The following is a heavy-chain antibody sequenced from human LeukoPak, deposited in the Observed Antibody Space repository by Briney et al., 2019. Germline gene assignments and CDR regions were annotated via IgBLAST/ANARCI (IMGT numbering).Heavy chain of an antibody. Sequence: GASVKVSCKASGYTLTSYGISWVRQAPGQGLEWMGWISAYNGNTNYAQKLQGRVTMTTDTSTSTAYMELRSLRSDDTAVYYCARDVRSSWYGLLHYYYYYYMDVWGKGTTVTVSS. V-gene: IGHV1-18*01. CDR2: ISAYNGNT. J-gene: IGHJ6*03. CDR3: ARDVRSSWYGLLHYYYYYYMDV. CDR1: GYTLTSYG. D-gene: IGHD6-13*01.